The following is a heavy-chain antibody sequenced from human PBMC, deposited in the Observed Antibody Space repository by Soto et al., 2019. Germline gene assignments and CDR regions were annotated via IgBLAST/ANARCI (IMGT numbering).Heavy chain of an antibody. Sequence: QVQLVESGGGVVQPGRSLRLSCAASGFHFSTYGMHWVRQAPGKGLEWVAAISYDDGTDKYYTDSVKGRFTISRDNSKNTLYLQMNSLRAEDTAVYYCAKDRSGWDFNYYFDYWGQGTLVTVSS. CDR3: AKDRSGWDFNYYFDY. CDR2: ISYDDGTDK. D-gene: IGHD6-19*01. CDR1: GFHFSTYG. J-gene: IGHJ4*02. V-gene: IGHV3-30*18.